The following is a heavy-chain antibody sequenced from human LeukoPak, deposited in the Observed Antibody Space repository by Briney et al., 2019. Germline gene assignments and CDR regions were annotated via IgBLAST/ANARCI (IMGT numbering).Heavy chain of an antibody. D-gene: IGHD2/OR15-2a*01. CDR1: GFTFTNYW. Sequence: PGGSLRLSCAASGFTFTNYWMSWVRQAPGKGLEWVANIKQDGSEKYYIDSVKGRFTISRDNAKNSLYLQMNSLRAEDTAVYYCARERTTIVSGTTIGAYWGQGTLVTVSS. V-gene: IGHV3-7*01. CDR3: ARERTTIVSGTTIGAY. CDR2: IKQDGSEK. J-gene: IGHJ4*02.